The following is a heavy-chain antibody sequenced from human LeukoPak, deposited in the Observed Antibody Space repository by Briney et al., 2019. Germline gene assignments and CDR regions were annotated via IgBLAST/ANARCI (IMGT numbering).Heavy chain of an antibody. CDR2: IYHSGST. CDR1: GYSISSGYY. V-gene: IGHV4-38-2*02. CDR3: ARIGYCSGGSCFENWFFDY. J-gene: IGHJ4*02. Sequence: SETLSLTCTVSGYSISSGYYWGWIRQPPGKGLEWIGSIYHSGSTYYNPSLKSRVTISVDTSKNQFSLKLSSVTAADTAVYYCARIGYCSGGSCFENWFFDYWGQGTLVTVSS. D-gene: IGHD2-15*01.